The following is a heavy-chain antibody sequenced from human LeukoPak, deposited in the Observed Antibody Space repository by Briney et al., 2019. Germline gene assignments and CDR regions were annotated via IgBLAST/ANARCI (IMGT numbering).Heavy chain of an antibody. D-gene: IGHD2-8*02. J-gene: IGHJ5*02. Sequence: GGSLRLSCAASGFSFSRYWMHWVRQAPGKGLVWVSYIDTEGSTTSYADSVKGRFTISRDNAKNTLYLQMNSLRAEDTAIYYCAREGSYLNTGASYYLHWFGPWGQGTLVTVSS. CDR3: AREGSYLNTGASYYLHWFGP. V-gene: IGHV3-74*01. CDR1: GFSFSRYW. CDR2: IDTEGSTT.